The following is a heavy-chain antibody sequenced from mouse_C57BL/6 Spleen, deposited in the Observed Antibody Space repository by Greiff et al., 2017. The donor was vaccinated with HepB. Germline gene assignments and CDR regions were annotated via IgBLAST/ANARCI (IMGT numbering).Heavy chain of an antibody. CDR1: GYTFTSYW. Sequence: QVQLQQPGAVLVKPGASVKMSCKASGYTFTSYWITWVKQRPGQGLEWIGDIYPGSGSTNYNEKFKSKATLTVDTSSSTAYMQLSSLTSEDSAVYYCARSDGYYGYFDVWGTGTTVTVSS. CDR3: ARSDGYYGYFDV. V-gene: IGHV1-55*01. CDR2: IYPGSGST. J-gene: IGHJ1*03. D-gene: IGHD2-3*01.